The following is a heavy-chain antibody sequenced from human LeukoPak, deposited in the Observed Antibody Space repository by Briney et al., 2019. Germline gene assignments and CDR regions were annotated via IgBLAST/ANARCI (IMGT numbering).Heavy chain of an antibody. CDR3: ARDTLTTLDY. D-gene: IGHD1-14*01. V-gene: IGHV3-21*01. J-gene: IGHJ4*02. CDR2: ISSSSSYI. Sequence: PGGSLRLSCAASGFTFSSYSMNWARQSPGKGLEWVSSISSSSSYIYYADSVKGRFTISRDNAKNSLYLQMNSLRAEDTAVYYCARDTLTTLDYWGQGTLVTVSS. CDR1: GFTFSSYS.